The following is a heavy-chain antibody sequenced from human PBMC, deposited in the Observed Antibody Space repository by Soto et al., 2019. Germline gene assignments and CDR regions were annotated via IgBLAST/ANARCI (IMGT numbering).Heavy chain of an antibody. V-gene: IGHV1-18*01. CDR2: ISTDNGNT. CDR1: GYTFTSSG. CDR3: ARVLGITTFGVYSMYYYGMDV. J-gene: IGHJ6*02. Sequence: ASVKVSCKASGYTFTSSGISWVRQAPGQGLEWMGWISTDNGNTNYAQHLQGRVSMTTDTSTSTAYMDLRSLRSDDTAVYYFARVLGITTFGVYSMYYYGMDVWGQGTTVTVSS. D-gene: IGHD3-3*01.